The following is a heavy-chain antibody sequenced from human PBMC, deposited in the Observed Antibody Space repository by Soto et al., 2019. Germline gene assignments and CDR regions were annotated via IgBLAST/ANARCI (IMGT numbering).Heavy chain of an antibody. CDR1: GGSISSYY. V-gene: IGHV4-59*08. D-gene: IGHD3-16*02. J-gene: IGHJ6*03. Sequence: SETLSLTCTVSGGSISSYYWSWIRQPPGKGLEWIGYIYYSGSTNYNPSLKSRVTISVDTSKNQFSLKLSSVTAADTAVYYCARSGGDYDYIWGSYRSPGYYMDVWGKGTKVTVSS. CDR2: IYYSGST. CDR3: ARSGGDYDYIWGSYRSPGYYMDV.